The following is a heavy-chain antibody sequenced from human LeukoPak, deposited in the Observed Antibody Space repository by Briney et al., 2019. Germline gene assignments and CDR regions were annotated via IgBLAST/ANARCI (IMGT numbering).Heavy chain of an antibody. V-gene: IGHV1-46*01. CDR2: INPSGGST. D-gene: IGHD2-15*01. CDR3: ARARAAVGWFDP. CDR1: GYTFTSYY. Sequence: GASVKVSCKASGYTFTSYYMHWVRQAPGQGLEWMGIINPSGGSTSYAQKFQARVTMTRDTSTSTVYMELSSLRSEDTAVYYSARARAAVGWFDPWGQGTLVTVSS. J-gene: IGHJ5*02.